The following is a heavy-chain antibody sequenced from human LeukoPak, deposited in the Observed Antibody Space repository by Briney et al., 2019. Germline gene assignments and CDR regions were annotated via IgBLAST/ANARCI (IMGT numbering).Heavy chain of an antibody. V-gene: IGHV3-30*04. CDR2: ISYDESNK. Sequence: GGSLRLSCVASEFTFSSYAMHWVRQAPGKGLEWVAIISYDESNKYYADSVKGRFTISRDNSKNTLYLQMNSLRAEDTAVYYCARSSSNYYDSSGQERGNAFDIWGQGTMVTVSS. CDR1: EFTFSSYA. CDR3: ARSSSNYYDSSGQERGNAFDI. J-gene: IGHJ3*02. D-gene: IGHD3-22*01.